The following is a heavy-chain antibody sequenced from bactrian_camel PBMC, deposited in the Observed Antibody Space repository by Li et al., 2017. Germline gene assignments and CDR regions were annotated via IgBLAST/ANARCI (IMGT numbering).Heavy chain of an antibody. CDR3: APDPRGSAY. V-gene: IGHV3S6*01. J-gene: IGHJ4*01. Sequence: VQLVESGGGLMQPGGSLTLSCATSGFTSSNYVMNWVRQAPGKGLEWVSSTSPEGGSLYYADSVKGRFTISRENAKNVLRGQMNSLEIEDSAVYHCAPDPRGSAYWGQGTQVTVS. CDR1: GFTSSNYV. CDR2: TSPEGGSL. D-gene: IGHD3*01.